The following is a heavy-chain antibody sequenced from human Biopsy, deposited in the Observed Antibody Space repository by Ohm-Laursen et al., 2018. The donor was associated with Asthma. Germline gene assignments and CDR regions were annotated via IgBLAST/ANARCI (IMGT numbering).Heavy chain of an antibody. CDR3: AKEVFPGWELRRGPDS. V-gene: IGHV3-30*18. CDR2: ISFDGTNR. CDR1: GFTFRNFG. J-gene: IGHJ4*02. D-gene: IGHD1-26*01. Sequence: SLRLSCAASGFTFRNFGMHWVRQSPGKGLDWVAVISFDGTNRNYTDSVKGRFTISRDNSRNTLHLEMNSLRAEDTAVYFCAKEVFPGWELRRGPDSWGQGTMVTVSS.